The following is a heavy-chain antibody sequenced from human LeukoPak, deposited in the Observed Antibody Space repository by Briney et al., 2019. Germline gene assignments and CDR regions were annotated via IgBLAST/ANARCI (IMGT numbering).Heavy chain of an antibody. CDR3: ARGTVIPPRAGLLYYYYIDV. CDR2: IIPIIDTA. J-gene: IGHJ6*03. Sequence: GASVKVSCKASGYTFTSYYMHWVRQAPGQGLEWMGGIIPIIDTANYAQKFQGRVTITTDESTSTAYMDLSSLRSEDTAVFYCARGTVIPPRAGLLYYYYIDVWGEGTMVTVSS. CDR1: GYTFTSYY. D-gene: IGHD2/OR15-2a*01. V-gene: IGHV1-69*05.